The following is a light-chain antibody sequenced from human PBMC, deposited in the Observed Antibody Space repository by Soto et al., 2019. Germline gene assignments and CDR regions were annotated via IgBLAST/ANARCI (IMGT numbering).Light chain of an antibody. CDR3: SSYTSSSTLYV. CDR1: SSDVGGYNY. J-gene: IGLJ1*01. V-gene: IGLV2-14*01. Sequence: QSLLTQPASVYGSPGQSITISCTGTSSDVGGYNYVSWYQQHPGKAPKLMIYDVSNRPSGVSNRFSGSKSGNTASLTISGLQAEDEADYYCSSYTSSSTLYVFGTGTKVTV. CDR2: DVS.